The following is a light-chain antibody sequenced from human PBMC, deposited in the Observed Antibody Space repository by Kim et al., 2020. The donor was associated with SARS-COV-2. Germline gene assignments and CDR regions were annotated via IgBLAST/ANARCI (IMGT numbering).Light chain of an antibody. V-gene: IGKV1-9*01. Sequence: ASVWYRVTITCRASQGISSHLAWYQQKPGKAPKLLIYIASTLQSGVPSRFSGSGSGTDFIITSSSLQPEDFATYSCQQLNVYPLPFGGGTRVDI. J-gene: IGKJ4*01. CDR2: IAS. CDR3: QQLNVYPLP. CDR1: QGISSH.